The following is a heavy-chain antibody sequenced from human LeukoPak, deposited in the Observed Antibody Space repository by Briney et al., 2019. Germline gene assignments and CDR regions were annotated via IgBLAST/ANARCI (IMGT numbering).Heavy chain of an antibody. J-gene: IGHJ3*02. CDR1: GGTFSSYA. CDR3: ARDMAESTWYDCSGALAFDI. V-gene: IGHV1-69*05. CDR2: IIPIFGTA. D-gene: IGHD3-22*01. Sequence: ASVKVSCKASGGTFSSYAISWVRQAPGQGLEWMGRIIPIFGTANYAQKFQGRVTITTDESTSTAYMELSSLRSEDTAVYYCARDMAESTWYDCSGALAFDIWGQGTMVTVSS.